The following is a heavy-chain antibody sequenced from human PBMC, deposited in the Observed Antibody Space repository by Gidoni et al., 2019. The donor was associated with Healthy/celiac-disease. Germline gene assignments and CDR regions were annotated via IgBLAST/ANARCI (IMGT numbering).Heavy chain of an antibody. CDR2: FDPEYVQT. CDR3: ATRGFDYIWGSYPRGDWFDP. J-gene: IGHJ5*02. V-gene: IGHV1-24*01. CDR1: GYTLTDLT. Sequence: QVQLVPSGAEVKKPGASVKVSCKVSGYTLTDLTMPWGRPDPGKGLEWMGGFDPEYVQTIYGKKFKGRVTMTEDTSTDPAYMELSSLRSEDTAVYYCATRGFDYIWGSYPRGDWFDPWGQGTLVTVSS. D-gene: IGHD3-16*02.